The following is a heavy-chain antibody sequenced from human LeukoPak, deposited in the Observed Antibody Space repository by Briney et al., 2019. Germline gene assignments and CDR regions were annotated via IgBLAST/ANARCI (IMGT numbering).Heavy chain of an antibody. CDR2: IYYSEST. V-gene: IGHV4-61*08. CDR3: ARGIVVVPAAPKIDAFDI. CDR1: GGSISSGGYY. Sequence: SETLSLTCTVSGGSISSGGYYWSWIRQHPGKGLEWIGYIYYSESTNYNPSLKSRVTISVDTSKNQFSLKLSSVTAADTAVYYCARGIVVVPAAPKIDAFDIWGQGTMVTVSS. J-gene: IGHJ3*02. D-gene: IGHD2-2*01.